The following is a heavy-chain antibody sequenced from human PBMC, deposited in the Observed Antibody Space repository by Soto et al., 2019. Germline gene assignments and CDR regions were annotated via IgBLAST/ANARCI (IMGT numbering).Heavy chain of an antibody. V-gene: IGHV5-51*01. CDR1: GYNFATHW. CDR2: IYPGDSDT. J-gene: IGHJ4*02. CDR3: ARPPEGYCSGGNCHFDY. Sequence: HGESLKISCKGSGYNFATHWVAWVRQMPGKGLEWMGIIYPGDSDTTYSPSFQGRVNISVDKSLNTAYLQWNSLKASDTAMYYCARPPEGYCSGGNCHFDYWGQGTLVTVSS. D-gene: IGHD2-15*01.